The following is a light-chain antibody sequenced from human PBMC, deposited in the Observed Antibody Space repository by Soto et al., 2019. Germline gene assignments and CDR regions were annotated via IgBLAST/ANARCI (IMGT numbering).Light chain of an antibody. V-gene: IGLV1-40*01. J-gene: IGLJ2*01. CDR3: QSYDSSLSGVV. Sequence: QSVLTQPPSVSGAPGQRVTISCTGGSSNIGAGYDVHWYQQLPATAPKLLIYGNSNRPSGVPDRFSGSKSGTSASLAITGLQAEDEADYYCQSYDSSLSGVVFGGGTKVTVL. CDR2: GNS. CDR1: SSNIGAGYD.